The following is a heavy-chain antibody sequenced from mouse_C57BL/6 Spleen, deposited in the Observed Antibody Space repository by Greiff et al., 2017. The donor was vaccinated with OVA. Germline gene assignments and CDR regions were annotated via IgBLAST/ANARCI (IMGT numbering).Heavy chain of an antibody. CDR3: ARHEEVGYEYDGSWFAY. CDR1: GYTFTEYT. J-gene: IGHJ3*01. V-gene: IGHV1-62-2*01. Sequence: VKLVESGAELVKPGASVKLSCKASGYTFTEYTIHWVKQRSGQGLEWIGWFYPGSGSIKYNEKFKDKATLTADKSSSTVYMELSRLTSEDSAVYFCARHEEVGYEYDGSWFAYWGQGTLVTVSA. CDR2: FYPGSGSI. D-gene: IGHD2-4*01.